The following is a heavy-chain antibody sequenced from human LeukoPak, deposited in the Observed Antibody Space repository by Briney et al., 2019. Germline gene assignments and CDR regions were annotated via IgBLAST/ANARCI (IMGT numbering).Heavy chain of an antibody. CDR1: GFTFSSYE. D-gene: IGHD3-10*01. Sequence: GGSLRLSCAASGFTFSSYEMNWVRQAPGKGLEWVSYISSSGSTIYYADSVKGRFTISRDNAKNSLYLQMNSLRAEDTAVYYCARDLWAVTIDYWGRGTLVTVSS. CDR3: ARDLWAVTIDY. V-gene: IGHV3-48*03. J-gene: IGHJ4*02. CDR2: ISSSGSTI.